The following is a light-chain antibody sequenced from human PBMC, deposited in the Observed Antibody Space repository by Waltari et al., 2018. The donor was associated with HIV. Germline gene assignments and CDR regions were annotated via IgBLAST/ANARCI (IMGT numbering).Light chain of an antibody. CDR2: STS. CDR1: QDSSNS. Sequence: DIHLTQSPSFLSASLGDRVTITCRASQDSSNSVAWYQQRPGKAPKLLIYSTSTLQSGVPSRFRGSRSRTEFTLTIASLQAEDFATYFCQQLNTYPHTFGQGTKVEI. CDR3: QQLNTYPHT. V-gene: IGKV1-9*01. J-gene: IGKJ2*01.